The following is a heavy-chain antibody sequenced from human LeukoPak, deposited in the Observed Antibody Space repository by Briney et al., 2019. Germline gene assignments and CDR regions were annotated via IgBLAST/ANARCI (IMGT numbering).Heavy chain of an antibody. CDR1: GFTFSTYW. V-gene: IGHV3-7*01. J-gene: IGHJ4*02. Sequence: GGSLRLSCAASGFTFSTYWMYWVRQAPGKGLEWVANIKQDGSEKYYVDSVKGRFTISRDNAKNSLYLQMNTLRAEDTAVYYCARDRNTDFWSGYYTNYLDYWGQGTLVTVSS. CDR2: IKQDGSEK. D-gene: IGHD3-3*01. CDR3: ARDRNTDFWSGYYTNYLDY.